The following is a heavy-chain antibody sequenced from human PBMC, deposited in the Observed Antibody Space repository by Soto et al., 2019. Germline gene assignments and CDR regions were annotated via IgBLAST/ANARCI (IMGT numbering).Heavy chain of an antibody. CDR1: GFTFSSYG. V-gene: IGHV3-30*03. CDR3: AAHSSSFV. CDR2: ISYDGSNK. D-gene: IGHD5-18*01. Sequence: GRSLRLSCAASGFTFSSYGMHWVRQAPGKGLEWVAVISYDGSNKYYADSVKGRFTISRDNSKNTLYLQMNSLRAEDTAVYYCAAHSSSFVWGQGTLVTVSS. J-gene: IGHJ4*02.